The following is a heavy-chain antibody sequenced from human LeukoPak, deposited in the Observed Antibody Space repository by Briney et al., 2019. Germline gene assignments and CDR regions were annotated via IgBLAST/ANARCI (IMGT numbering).Heavy chain of an antibody. V-gene: IGHV2-5*02. D-gene: IGHD3-3*01. CDR1: GISLSTRGVG. J-gene: IGHJ3*02. CDR3: AHSTLGDFWSGYYSNAFDI. Sequence: ESGPTLVKPTQTLTLTCTFSGISLSTRGVGVGWIRQPPGKALEWLALIYWDDDKRYSPSLNNRLTITKDTSKNQVVLTMTNMEPLDTATYYCAHSTLGDFWSGYYSNAFDIWGQGTMVTVSS. CDR2: IYWDDDK.